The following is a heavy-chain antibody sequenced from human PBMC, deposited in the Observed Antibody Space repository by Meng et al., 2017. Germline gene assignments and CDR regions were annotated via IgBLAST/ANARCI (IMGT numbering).Heavy chain of an antibody. V-gene: IGHV6-1*01. D-gene: IGHD1-26*01. Sequence: QSGPGLVKPSQTLLLNCAISGDSVSSNSAAWNWIRQSPSRGLEWLGRAYYRSKWYHDYAESVKSRISIDPDTSKNQFSLQLRSVTPEDSAVYYCARGSYSFDSWGQRTLVTVSS. J-gene: IGHJ4*02. CDR3: ARGSYSFDS. CDR2: AYYRSKWYH. CDR1: GDSVSSNSAA.